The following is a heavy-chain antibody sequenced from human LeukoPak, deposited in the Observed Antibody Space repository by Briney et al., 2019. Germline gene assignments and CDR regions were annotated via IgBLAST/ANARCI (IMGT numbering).Heavy chain of an antibody. D-gene: IGHD3-16*01. CDR1: GGSISSSSYY. V-gene: IGHV4-39*02. CDR3: ARAFWGSHSGVHYYYYMDV. J-gene: IGHJ6*03. CDR2: IYYSGST. Sequence: SETLSLTCTVSGGSISSSSYYWGWIRQPPGKGLEWIGSIYYSGSTYYNPSLKSRLTISVDTSKNHFSLKLSSVTAADTAVYYCARAFWGSHSGVHYYYYMDVWGKGTTVTVSS.